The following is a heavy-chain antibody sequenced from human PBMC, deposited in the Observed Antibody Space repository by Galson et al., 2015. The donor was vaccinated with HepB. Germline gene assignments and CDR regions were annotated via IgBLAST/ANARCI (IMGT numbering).Heavy chain of an antibody. CDR2: IISSSDTI. CDR1: GFTFSSYS. D-gene: IGHD6-19*01. Sequence: SLRLSCAASGFTFSSYSMNWVRQAPGKGLEWVSYIISSSDTIYYADSVKGRFTISRDNAKNSLYLQMNSLRAEDTAVYYCAKDPYLYSALAGTMAGFDYWGQGTLVTVSS. V-gene: IGHV3-48*01. CDR3: AKDPYLYSALAGTMAGFDY. J-gene: IGHJ4*02.